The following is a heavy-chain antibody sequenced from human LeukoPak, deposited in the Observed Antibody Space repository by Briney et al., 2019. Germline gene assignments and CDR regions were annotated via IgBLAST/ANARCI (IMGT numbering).Heavy chain of an antibody. J-gene: IGHJ4*02. CDR3: ARGSGSYHTAYMN. Sequence: GESLKISYKGSGYSFTSYWIGWVRQMPGKGLEWMGIIYPGDSDTRYSPSFQGQVTISADESLSTAYLQWSSLKASDTAMYYCARGSGSYHTAYMNWGQGSPVTVSS. V-gene: IGHV5-51*01. D-gene: IGHD1-26*01. CDR1: GYSFTSYW. CDR2: IYPGDSDT.